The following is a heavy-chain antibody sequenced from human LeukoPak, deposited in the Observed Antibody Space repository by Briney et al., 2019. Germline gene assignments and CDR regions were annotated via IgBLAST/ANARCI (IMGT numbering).Heavy chain of an antibody. CDR3: ARDSLYSSSWRYFDY. D-gene: IGHD6-13*01. Sequence: PGGSLRLSCAASGFTFSSYGMHWVRQAPGKGLEWVAVIWYDGSNKYYADSVKGRFTISRDNSKNTLYLQMNSLRAEDTAVYYCARDSLYSSSWRYFDYWGQGTLVTVSS. V-gene: IGHV3-33*01. J-gene: IGHJ4*02. CDR1: GFTFSSYG. CDR2: IWYDGSNK.